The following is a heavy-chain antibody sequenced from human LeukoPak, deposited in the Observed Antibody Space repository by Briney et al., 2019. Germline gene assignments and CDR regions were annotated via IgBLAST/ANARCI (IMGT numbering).Heavy chain of an antibody. V-gene: IGHV1-46*01. D-gene: IGHD3-22*01. Sequence: ASVKVSCKASGYTFTSYYMHWVRQAPGQGLEWMGIINPSGGSTSYAQKFQGRVTMTRDTSTSTVYMELSSLRSGDTAVYYCARDLDYYDSSGYYYARVKATGFDYWGQGTLVTVSS. CDR3: ARDLDYYDSSGYYYARVKATGFDY. CDR2: INPSGGST. J-gene: IGHJ4*02. CDR1: GYTFTSYY.